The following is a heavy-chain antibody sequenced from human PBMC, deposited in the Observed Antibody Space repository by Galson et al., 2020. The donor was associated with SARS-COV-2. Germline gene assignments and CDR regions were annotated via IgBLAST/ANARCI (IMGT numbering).Heavy chain of an antibody. Sequence: NSGGSLRLSCAASGFTFSSYSMNWVRQAPGKGLEWVSSISSSSSYIYYADSVKGRFTISRDNAKNSLYLQMNSLRAEDTAVYYCARGADSEGQDYYDSSGPPTPLDYWGQGTLVTVSS. V-gene: IGHV3-21*01. D-gene: IGHD3-22*01. J-gene: IGHJ4*02. CDR3: ARGADSEGQDYYDSSGPPTPLDY. CDR2: ISSSSSYI. CDR1: GFTFSSYS.